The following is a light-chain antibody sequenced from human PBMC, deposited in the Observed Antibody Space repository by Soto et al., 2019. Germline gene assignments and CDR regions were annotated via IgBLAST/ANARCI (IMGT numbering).Light chain of an antibody. V-gene: IGKV3-20*01. CDR3: QQYGSSPRFT. CDR2: GAS. Sequence: EIVLTQSPGTLSLSPGERATLSCRASQSVSSSYLAWYQQKPGQDPRLLIYGASSRATGIPDRFSGSGSGTDFTLTISRLEPDDFAVYYCQQYGSSPRFTFGPGTKVDIK. J-gene: IGKJ3*01. CDR1: QSVSSSY.